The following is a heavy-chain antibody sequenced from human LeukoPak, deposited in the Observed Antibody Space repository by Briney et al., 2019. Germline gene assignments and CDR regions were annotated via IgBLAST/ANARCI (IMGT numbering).Heavy chain of an antibody. J-gene: IGHJ4*02. CDR3: ARDPSGSYWGD. V-gene: IGHV4-30-2*01. CDR2: IHHSGST. CDR1: GGSISSGDYY. D-gene: IGHD1-26*01. Sequence: SETLSLTCTVSGGSISSGDYYWSWIRQPVGKGLEWIGYIHHSGSTHYNPSLKSRVTTSLDRSKNQLSLNLNSVTAADTAVYYCARDPSGSYWGDWGQGTLVTVSS.